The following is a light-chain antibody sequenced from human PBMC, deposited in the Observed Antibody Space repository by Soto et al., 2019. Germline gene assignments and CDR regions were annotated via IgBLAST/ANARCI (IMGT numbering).Light chain of an antibody. J-gene: IGLJ3*02. CDR2: EVD. V-gene: IGLV2-8*01. Sequence: QSALTQPPSASGSPGQSVTISCTGTSSDVGGYNYVSWYQQHPGKGPKLIISEVDKRPSGVPDRVSGSKSGNTASLTVSGLQAEDEADYLCSSYAGSNNWVFGGGTKLTVL. CDR3: SSYAGSNNWV. CDR1: SSDVGGYNY.